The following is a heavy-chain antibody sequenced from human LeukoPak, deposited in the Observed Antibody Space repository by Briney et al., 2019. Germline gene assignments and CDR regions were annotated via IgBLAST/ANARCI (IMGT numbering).Heavy chain of an antibody. CDR1: GYTFTGYY. J-gene: IGHJ3*02. CDR2: INPNSGGT. D-gene: IGHD3-22*01. Sequence: GASVKVSCKASGYTFTGYYMHWVRQAPGQGLEWMGWINPNSGGTNYAQKFQGWVTMTRDTSISTAYMELSRLRSDDTAVYYCARGDSSGYYHDAFDIWGQGTMVTVSS. CDR3: ARGDSSGYYHDAFDI. V-gene: IGHV1-2*04.